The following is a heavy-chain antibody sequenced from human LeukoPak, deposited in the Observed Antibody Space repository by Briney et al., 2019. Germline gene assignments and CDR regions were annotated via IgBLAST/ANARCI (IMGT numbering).Heavy chain of an antibody. V-gene: IGHV4-61*02. Sequence: SETLSLTCTVSGGSISSGSYYWSWIRQPAGKGLEWIGRIYTSGSTNYNPSLKSRVTISVDTSKNQFSLKLSSVTAADTAVYYCARGDDPAPSYYYYMDVWGKGTTVTVSS. CDR2: IYTSGST. D-gene: IGHD3-16*01. CDR1: GGSISSGSYY. J-gene: IGHJ6*03. CDR3: ARGDDPAPSYYYYMDV.